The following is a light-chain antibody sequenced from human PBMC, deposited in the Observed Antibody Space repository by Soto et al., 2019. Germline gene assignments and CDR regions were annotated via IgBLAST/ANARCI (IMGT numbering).Light chain of an antibody. Sequence: QSVLTQPASVSGSPGQSITISCTGTSRDVGTYNYVSWYQQHPGKAPKLMIYDVSYRPSGVSDRFSGSKSGNTASLTISGLQAEDEADYYCSSYTSSSTSVVFGGGTKLTVL. J-gene: IGLJ2*01. CDR2: DVS. CDR1: SRDVGTYNY. V-gene: IGLV2-14*01. CDR3: SSYTSSSTSVV.